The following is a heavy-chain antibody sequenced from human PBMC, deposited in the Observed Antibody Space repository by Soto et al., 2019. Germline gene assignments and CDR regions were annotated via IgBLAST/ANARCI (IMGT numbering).Heavy chain of an antibody. CDR2: IKSKTDGGTS. CDR1: GFTFSNAW. J-gene: IGHJ4*02. D-gene: IGHD3-16*02. Sequence: GGSLRLSCAASGFTFSNAWMSWVRQAPGKGLEWIGHIKSKTDGGTSDSAAPVKGRFTISRDESKSTLYLQMNSLKSEDTAVYYCTTDRTTVGSYDYVWGGYRRSYSFDYWGQGTLVTVSS. V-gene: IGHV3-15*01. CDR3: TTDRTTVGSYDYVWGGYRRSYSFDY.